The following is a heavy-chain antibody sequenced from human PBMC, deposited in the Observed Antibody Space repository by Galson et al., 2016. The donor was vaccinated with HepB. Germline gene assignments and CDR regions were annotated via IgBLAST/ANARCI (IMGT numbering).Heavy chain of an antibody. J-gene: IGHJ4*02. CDR2: LFYGGKS. CDR1: GDSISSSSYH. D-gene: IGHD3-3*01. Sequence: SETLSLTCTVSGDSISSSSYHWSWIRQPPGKGLQWIGSLFYGGKSYYNPSLQSRVTISVDTSKNQFPLNLNSVSAADTAVYYCARLVTFGVVIYFDYWGQGTLVTASS. V-gene: IGHV4-39*01. CDR3: ARLVTFGVVIYFDY.